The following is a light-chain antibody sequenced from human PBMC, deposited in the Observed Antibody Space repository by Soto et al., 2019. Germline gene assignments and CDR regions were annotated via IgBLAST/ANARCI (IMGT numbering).Light chain of an antibody. CDR2: GAS. V-gene: IGKV1-33*01. J-gene: IGKJ4*01. CDR1: QGITNY. Sequence: DIQMTQSPSTLSASIGDRVTIACRASQGITNYLNWYQQKPGKGPRLLIYGASNLETGVPSRFSGSGFGTDFSFTISSLQPEDFATYYCQQYDSLPTFGGGTKVELK. CDR3: QQYDSLPT.